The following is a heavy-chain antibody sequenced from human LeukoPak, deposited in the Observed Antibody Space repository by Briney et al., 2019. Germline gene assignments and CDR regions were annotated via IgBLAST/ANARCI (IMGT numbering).Heavy chain of an antibody. CDR3: ASSGYYPYYFDY. V-gene: IGHV3-66*01. CDR1: GFTVSNNY. D-gene: IGHD3-22*01. Sequence: PGGSLRLSCAASGFTVSNNYMTWVRQAPGKGLEWVSLIYSGGSTYYADSVKGRFTISRDNSKNTLYLQMNSLRAEDTAVYYCASSGYYPYYFDYWGQGTLVTVSS. J-gene: IGHJ4*02. CDR2: IYSGGST.